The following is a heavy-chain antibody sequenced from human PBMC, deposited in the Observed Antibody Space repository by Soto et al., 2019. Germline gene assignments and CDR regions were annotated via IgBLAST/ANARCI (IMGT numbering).Heavy chain of an antibody. Sequence: GGSLRLSCAASGFTFSHYYMSWIHQAPGKGLEWVSYISSSGSTIYYADSVKGRFPISRGNAKNSLYLQMNSLRAEDTAVYYCARVDEHDAFDIWGQGTMVTVSS. CDR1: GFTFSHYY. V-gene: IGHV3-11*01. CDR2: ISSSGSTI. J-gene: IGHJ3*02. CDR3: ARVDEHDAFDI.